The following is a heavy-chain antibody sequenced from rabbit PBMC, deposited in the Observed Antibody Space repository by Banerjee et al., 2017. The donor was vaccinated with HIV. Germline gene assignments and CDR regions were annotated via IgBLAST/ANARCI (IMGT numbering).Heavy chain of an antibody. CDR1: GFDFSSGYD. CDR2: IWTGSTDST. Sequence: QQLVESGGGLVKPGASLTLTCKASGFDFSSGYDMCWVRQAPGKGLEWIACIWTGSTDSTFYASWAKGRFTISRTSSTTVTLQMTSLTAADTATYFCAREVYGAYGLWGQGTLVTVS. V-gene: IGHV1S40*01. J-gene: IGHJ2*01. CDR3: AREVYGAYGL. D-gene: IGHD2-1*01.